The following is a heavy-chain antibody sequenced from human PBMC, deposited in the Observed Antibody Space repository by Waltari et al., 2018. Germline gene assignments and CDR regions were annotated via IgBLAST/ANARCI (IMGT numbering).Heavy chain of an antibody. CDR2: IYHSGST. V-gene: IGHV4-38-2*01. CDR3: ARTTPLWGVTSYYFDY. CDR1: GYSTSSGYY. J-gene: IGHJ4*02. D-gene: IGHD3-10*01. Sequence: QVQLQESGPGLVKPSEPLSLTCAVSGYSTSSGYYRGWIRQPPGKGLEWIGSIYHSGSTYYNPSLKSRVTISVDTSKNQFSLKLSSVTAADTAVYYCARTTPLWGVTSYYFDYWGPGNPGHRLL.